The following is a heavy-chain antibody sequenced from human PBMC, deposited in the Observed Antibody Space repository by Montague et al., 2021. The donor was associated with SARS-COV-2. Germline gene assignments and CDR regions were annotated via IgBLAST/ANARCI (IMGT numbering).Heavy chain of an antibody. D-gene: IGHD2-21*01. CDR3: ARSQYCASEVYFAH. V-gene: IGHV5-10-1*01. CDR1: GHVFTSYW. Sequence: QSGAEGKKSGESLRISCRGSGHVFTSYWISWVRQMPGKGLEWMGRVNPADSRTNYSPSFQGQVTISVDKSATTAYLQWSSLKASETAIYYWARSQYCASEVYFAHWGQGSLVTVSS. CDR2: VNPADSRT. J-gene: IGHJ4*02.